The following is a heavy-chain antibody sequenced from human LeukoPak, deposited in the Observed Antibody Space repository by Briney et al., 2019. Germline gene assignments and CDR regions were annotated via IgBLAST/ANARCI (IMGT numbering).Heavy chain of an antibody. CDR2: ISSSSSSI. CDR1: GFTFSSFG. Sequence: GGSLRLSCAASGFTFSSFGMYWVRQAPGKGLEWVSYISSSSSSIHYADSVKGRFTISRDNAKNSLYLQMNSLRDEDTAVYYCTSRRTGFDPRGQGTLVTVSS. CDR3: TSRRTGFDP. V-gene: IGHV3-48*02. J-gene: IGHJ5*02.